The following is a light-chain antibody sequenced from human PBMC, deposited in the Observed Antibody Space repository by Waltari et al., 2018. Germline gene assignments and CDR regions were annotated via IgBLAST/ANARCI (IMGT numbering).Light chain of an antibody. J-gene: IGKJ1*01. CDR3: QQYYSTPRT. Sequence: DIQMTQSPSSLSVSVGDRVTISCRASQSISSYLNWYQQKPGEAPRLLIYAASSLQTGVPSRFSGSGSGTDFTLTISSLQAEDVAVYYCQQYYSTPRTFGQGTKVEIK. V-gene: IGKV1-39*01. CDR1: QSISSY. CDR2: AAS.